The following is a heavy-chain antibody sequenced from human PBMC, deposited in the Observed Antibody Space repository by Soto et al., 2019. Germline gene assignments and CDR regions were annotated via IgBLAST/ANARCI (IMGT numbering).Heavy chain of an antibody. D-gene: IGHD3-10*01. CDR2: ISSSSSTI. Sequence: EVQLVESGGGLVQPGGSLRLSCAASGFTFSSYSMNWVRQAPGKGLEWVSYISSSSSTIYYADSVKGRFTISRDNAKNSLYLQMNSRRDEDTALYYCARDLGSYYAPWGQGTLVTVSS. V-gene: IGHV3-48*02. J-gene: IGHJ5*02. CDR3: ARDLGSYYAP. CDR1: GFTFSSYS.